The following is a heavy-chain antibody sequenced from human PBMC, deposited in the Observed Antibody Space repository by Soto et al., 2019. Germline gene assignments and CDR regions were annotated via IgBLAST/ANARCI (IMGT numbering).Heavy chain of an antibody. Sequence: QVQLVESGGGVVQPGRSLRLSCAASGFTFSSYAMHWVRQAPGKGLEWVAVISYDGSNKYYADSVKGRFTISRDNSKNTLYLQMNSLRAEDTAVYYCARQTFDSSGYFTWGYFDYWGQGTRVTVSS. CDR1: GFTFSSYA. V-gene: IGHV3-30-3*01. J-gene: IGHJ4*02. CDR3: ARQTFDSSGYFTWGYFDY. D-gene: IGHD3-22*01. CDR2: ISYDGSNK.